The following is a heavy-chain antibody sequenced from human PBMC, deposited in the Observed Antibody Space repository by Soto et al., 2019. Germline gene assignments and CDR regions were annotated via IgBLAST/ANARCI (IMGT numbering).Heavy chain of an antibody. J-gene: IGHJ4*02. Sequence: QVHLVQSGAEVKKPGASVKVSCKGSGYAFTTYGITWVRQAPGQGLEWMGWISAQNGNTNYAQKLQGRVTVTRDTSTITAYMELRSLRSDDTAVYYCARGRYGDYWGQGALVTVSS. CDR1: GYAFTTYG. CDR3: ARGRYGDY. CDR2: ISAQNGNT. V-gene: IGHV1-18*01. D-gene: IGHD1-1*01.